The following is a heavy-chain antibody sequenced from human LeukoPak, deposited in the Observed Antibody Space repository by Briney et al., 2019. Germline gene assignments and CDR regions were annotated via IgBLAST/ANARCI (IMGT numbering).Heavy chain of an antibody. CDR3: ARGPTYDILTGYYFFDY. J-gene: IGHJ4*02. CDR1: GFTFSNYG. D-gene: IGHD3-9*01. V-gene: IGHV3-30*03. Sequence: PGGSLRLSCEASGFTFSNYGMHWVRQAPGKGLEWVAVISYDGSNKYQADSVKGRFTISRDNSKNTLYLQMNSLRAEDTAVYYCARGPTYDILTGYYFFDYWGQGTLVTVSS. CDR2: ISYDGSNK.